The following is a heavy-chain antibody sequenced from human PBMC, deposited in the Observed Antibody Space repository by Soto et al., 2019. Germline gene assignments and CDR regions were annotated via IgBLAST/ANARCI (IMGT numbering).Heavy chain of an antibody. Sequence: GGSLRPSGEAFGLTLSSYGMHGVRQAPGKGLELVAVIWYDGSNKYYADSVKGRFTISRDNSKNTLYLQMNSLRAEDTAVYYCARQEGTASDYWGQGTLVTVSS. CDR2: IWYDGSNK. J-gene: IGHJ4*02. CDR1: GLTLSSYG. CDR3: ARQEGTASDY. V-gene: IGHV3-33*01. D-gene: IGHD1-1*01.